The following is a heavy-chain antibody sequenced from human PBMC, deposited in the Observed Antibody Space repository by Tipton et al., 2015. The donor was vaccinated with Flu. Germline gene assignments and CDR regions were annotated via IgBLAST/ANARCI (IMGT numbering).Heavy chain of an antibody. V-gene: IGHV4-39*07. CDR2: VHYSGST. CDR3: AREGRNSGSLDY. Sequence: TLSLTCTVSGGSISSSSYHWGWIRQPPGMGLEWIGSVHYSGSTYQNPSLESRVTISIDTSKNQFSLKLTSVTAADTAVYFCAREGRNSGSLDYWGQGTLVTVSS. CDR1: GGSISSSSYH. D-gene: IGHD1-26*01. J-gene: IGHJ4*02.